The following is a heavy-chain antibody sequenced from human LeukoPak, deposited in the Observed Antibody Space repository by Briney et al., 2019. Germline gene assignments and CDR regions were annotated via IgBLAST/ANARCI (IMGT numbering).Heavy chain of an antibody. J-gene: IGHJ4*02. CDR1: GFTFSSYA. CDR3: ARREFDY. CDR2: ISYDGSNK. Sequence: GGSLRLSCAASGFTFSSYAMHWVRQAPGKGLEWAAVISYDGSNKYYADSVKGRFTISRDNSKNTLYLQMNSLRAEDTAVYYCARREFDYWGQGTLVTVSS. V-gene: IGHV3-30-3*01.